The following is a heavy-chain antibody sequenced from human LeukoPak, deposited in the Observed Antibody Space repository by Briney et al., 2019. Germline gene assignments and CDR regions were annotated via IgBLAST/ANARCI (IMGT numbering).Heavy chain of an antibody. D-gene: IGHD5-12*01. V-gene: IGHV3-21*01. Sequence: GGSLRLSCAASGFTFNNYNMNWVRQAPGKALEWVSSITSSGTYIFYADSVKGRFTISRDNAKNSLYLQMNSLRAEDTAVYYCAREGLRYWYFDLWGRGTLVTVSS. CDR1: GFTFNNYN. CDR2: ITSSGTYI. J-gene: IGHJ2*01. CDR3: AREGLRYWYFDL.